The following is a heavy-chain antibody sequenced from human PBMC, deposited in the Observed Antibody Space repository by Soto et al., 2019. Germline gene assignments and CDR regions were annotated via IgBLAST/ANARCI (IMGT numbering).Heavy chain of an antibody. J-gene: IGHJ4*02. Sequence: QLQLQESGPGLVKPSETLSLACTVSGGSISSNSYYWDWIRQPPGKGLEWIGSMSYSGATYHNPSLQSRVTISVDTSKNQFSLHLSSVTAADTAVYYCARHAAYDSVWGKSDGSDYWGQGTLVTVSS. V-gene: IGHV4-39*01. CDR3: ARHAAYDSVWGKSDGSDY. CDR2: MSYSGAT. CDR1: GGSISSNSYY. D-gene: IGHD3-16*01.